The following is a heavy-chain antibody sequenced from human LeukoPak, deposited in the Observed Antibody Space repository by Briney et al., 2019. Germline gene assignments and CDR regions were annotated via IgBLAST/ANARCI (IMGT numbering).Heavy chain of an antibody. V-gene: IGHV3-15*01. Sequence: GGSLRLSCAASGFTFSSYEMNWVRQAPGKGLGWVGRIKAKAHGGTIEYAAPVKGRFTISRDDSKNTLYLQMNSLKTEDTAVYYCTTDGVGVEGATYDNWGQGTLVSVSS. D-gene: IGHD1-26*01. J-gene: IGHJ4*02. CDR3: TTDGVGVEGATYDN. CDR1: GFTFSSYE. CDR2: IKAKAHGGTI.